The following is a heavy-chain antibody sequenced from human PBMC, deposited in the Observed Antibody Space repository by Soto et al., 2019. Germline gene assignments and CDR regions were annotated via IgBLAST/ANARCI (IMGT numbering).Heavy chain of an antibody. CDR2: IYPGDSDT. Sequence: GESLKLSCKGSGYSFTIYCIGWVLQMPGKGLDWMGIIYPGDSDTRYSPSFQGQVTISADKSISTAYLQWSSLKASDTAMYYCARRGTVVTPTTYYYYGMDVWGQGTTVTVSS. CDR1: GYSFTIYC. CDR3: ARRGTVVTPTTYYYYGMDV. D-gene: IGHD2-21*02. V-gene: IGHV5-51*01. J-gene: IGHJ6*02.